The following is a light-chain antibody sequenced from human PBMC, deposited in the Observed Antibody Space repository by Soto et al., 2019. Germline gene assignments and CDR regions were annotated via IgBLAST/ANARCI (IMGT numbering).Light chain of an antibody. V-gene: IGKV2-28*01. CDR2: LGS. CDR1: QSLLHSNGYNY. J-gene: IGKJ1*01. CDR3: MQPLQSWT. Sequence: DIVMTQSPLSLPVTPGAPASISCRSSQSLLHSNGYNYLDWYLQKPGQSPQLLIYLGSNRASGVPDRFSGSGSGTDFTLKISRVEAEDVGVYYCMQPLQSWTFGQGTKVEIK.